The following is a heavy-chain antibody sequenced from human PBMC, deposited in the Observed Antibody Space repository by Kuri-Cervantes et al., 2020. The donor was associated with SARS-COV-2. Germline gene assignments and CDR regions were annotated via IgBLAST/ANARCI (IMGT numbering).Heavy chain of an antibody. CDR3: ARGDGMDV. CDR1: GFTFSAYW. V-gene: IGHV3-74*01. Sequence: GGSLRLSCAASGFTFSAYWMHWVRHAPGKGLVWVSHIDGDGTSIGYADSVKGRFTISRDNAKGTLYLQMYSLRAEDTAMYYCARGDGMDVWGQGTTVTVSS. J-gene: IGHJ6*02. CDR2: IDGDGTSI.